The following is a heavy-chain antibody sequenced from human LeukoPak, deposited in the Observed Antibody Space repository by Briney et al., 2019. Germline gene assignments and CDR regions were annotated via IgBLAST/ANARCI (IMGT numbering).Heavy chain of an antibody. CDR3: ARGAYGREGENFDY. Sequence: ASVKVSCKASGYTFTSYAMHWVRQAPGQRLEWMGWINAGNGNTKYSQEFQGRVTITRDTSASTAYMELSSLRSEDMAVYYCARGAYGREGENFDYWGQGTLVTVSS. J-gene: IGHJ4*02. V-gene: IGHV1-3*03. CDR1: GYTFTSYA. CDR2: INAGNGNT. D-gene: IGHD3-16*01.